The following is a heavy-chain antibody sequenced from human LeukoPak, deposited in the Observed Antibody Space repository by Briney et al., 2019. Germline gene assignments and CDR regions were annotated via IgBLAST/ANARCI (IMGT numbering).Heavy chain of an antibody. CDR1: GYTFTTYD. D-gene: IGHD6-19*01. Sequence: AASVKVSCKTSGYTFTTYDIYWMRQATGQGLEWMGWMNPNSGNTGYAQKFQGRVIISRNTSITTAYMELTSLRSEDTAVYYCARGRGGGWYPYYFDYWGQGTLVTVSP. CDR3: ARGRGGGWYPYYFDY. CDR2: MNPNSGNT. V-gene: IGHV1-8*03. J-gene: IGHJ4*02.